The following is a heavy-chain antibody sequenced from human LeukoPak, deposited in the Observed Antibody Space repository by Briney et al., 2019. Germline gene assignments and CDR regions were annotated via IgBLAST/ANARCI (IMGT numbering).Heavy chain of an antibody. CDR3: ARGKYSSGWFDY. J-gene: IGHJ4*02. D-gene: IGHD6-19*01. CDR2: ISGTGGIT. CDR1: GFTFNIYA. V-gene: IGHV3-23*01. Sequence: GGSLRLSCAASGFTFNIYAMNWVRQAPGKGLEWVSGISGTGGITYYADSVKGRFTISRDNAKNSLYLQMNSLRAEDTAVYYCARGKYSSGWFDYWGQGTLVTVSS.